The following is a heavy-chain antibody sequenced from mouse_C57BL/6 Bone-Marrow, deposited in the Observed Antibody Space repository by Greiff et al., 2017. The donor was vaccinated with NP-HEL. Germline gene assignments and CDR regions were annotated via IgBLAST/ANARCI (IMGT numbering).Heavy chain of an antibody. D-gene: IGHD2-5*01. Sequence: VQRVESGPGLVQPSQSLSITCTVSGFSLTSYGVHWVRQSPGKGLEWLGVIWSGGSTDYNAAFISRLSISKDNSKSQVFFKMNSLQADDTAIYYCASYSNYVAWFAYWGQGTLVTVSA. J-gene: IGHJ3*01. V-gene: IGHV2-2*01. CDR2: IWSGGST. CDR1: GFSLTSYG. CDR3: ASYSNYVAWFAY.